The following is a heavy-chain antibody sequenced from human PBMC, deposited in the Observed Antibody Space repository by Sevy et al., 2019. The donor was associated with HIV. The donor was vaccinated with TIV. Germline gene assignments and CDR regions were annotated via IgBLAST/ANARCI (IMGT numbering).Heavy chain of an antibody. CDR2: ISTDVNIK. Sequence: GGSLRLSCTASGFSFSNYAMYWVRQAPGEGLEWVAVISTDVNIKDYAYSVKGRFTISRDNFKNTLYLQMNSLRAEDSAVYYCASHYYDSTGYYYPLDYWGLGTLVTVSS. CDR3: ASHYYDSTGYYYPLDY. J-gene: IGHJ4*02. D-gene: IGHD3-22*01. CDR1: GFSFSNYA. V-gene: IGHV3-30*04.